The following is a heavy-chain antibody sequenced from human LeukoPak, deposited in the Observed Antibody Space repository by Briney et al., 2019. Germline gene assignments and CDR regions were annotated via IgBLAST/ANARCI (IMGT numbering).Heavy chain of an antibody. CDR3: ARGPYKDFWSGYSDY. J-gene: IGHJ4*02. V-gene: IGHV3-74*01. CDR1: GFTFSSYW. CDR2: INSDGSST. Sequence: PGGSLRLSCAASGFTFSSYWMHWVRQAPGKGLVWVSRINSDGSSTSYADSVKGRFTISRDNAKNSLYLQMNSLRVADTAVYYCARGPYKDFWSGYSDYWGQGTLVTVSS. D-gene: IGHD3-3*01.